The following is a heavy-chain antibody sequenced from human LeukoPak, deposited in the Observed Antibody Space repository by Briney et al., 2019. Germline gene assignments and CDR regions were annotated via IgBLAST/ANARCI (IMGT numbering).Heavy chain of an antibody. J-gene: IGHJ6*02. CDR1: GFTFSSYA. Sequence: GGSLRLSCAASGFTFSSYAMSWVRQAPGKGLEWVSAISGSGGSTYYADSVKGRFTISRDSSKNTLYLQMNSLRAEDTAVYYCAKGIVAAAGFYYGMDVWGQGTTVTVSS. CDR2: ISGSGGST. CDR3: AKGIVAAAGFYYGMDV. D-gene: IGHD6-13*01. V-gene: IGHV3-23*01.